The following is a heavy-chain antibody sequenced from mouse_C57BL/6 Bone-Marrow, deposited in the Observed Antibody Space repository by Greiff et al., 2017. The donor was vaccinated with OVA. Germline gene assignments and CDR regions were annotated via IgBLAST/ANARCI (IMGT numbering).Heavy chain of an antibody. V-gene: IGHV3-6*01. CDR1: GYSITSGYY. Sequence: EVQLQQSGPGLVKPSQSLSLTCSVTGYSITSGYYWNWIRQFPGNKLEWMGYISYDGSNNYNPSLKNRISITRDTSKNQFFLKLNSVTTEDTATYYCARSEGYGNYAMDYWGQGTSVTVSS. J-gene: IGHJ4*01. D-gene: IGHD2-10*02. CDR2: ISYDGSN. CDR3: ARSEGYGNYAMDY.